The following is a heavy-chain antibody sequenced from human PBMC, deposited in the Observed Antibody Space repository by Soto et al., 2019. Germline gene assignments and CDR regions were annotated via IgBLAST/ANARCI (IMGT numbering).Heavy chain of an antibody. D-gene: IGHD2-21*02. Sequence: QVQLQESGPGLVKPSQTLSLTCTVSGGSISSGGYYWSWIRQHPGKGLEWIGYIYYSGSTYYNPSLKCRSTISVDTSKNQFSLKLSSVTAADTAVYYCARESGSIVVVTATRNYYFDYWGQGTLVTVSS. CDR3: ARESGSIVVVTATRNYYFDY. J-gene: IGHJ4*02. CDR1: GGSISSGGYY. CDR2: IYYSGST. V-gene: IGHV4-31*03.